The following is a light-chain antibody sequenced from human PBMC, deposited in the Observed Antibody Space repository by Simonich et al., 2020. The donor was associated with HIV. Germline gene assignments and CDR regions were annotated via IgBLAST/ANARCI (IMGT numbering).Light chain of an antibody. Sequence: QSALTQPASVSGSPGQSNTISCTGTSSDVGSYNLVSWYQQHPGKAPKLMFYEGSKRPSGVSNRFSGSKSGNTASLTISGLQAEDEADYYCCSYAGSSTYVVFGGGTKLTVL. CDR2: EGS. CDR1: SSDVGSYNL. J-gene: IGLJ2*01. CDR3: CSYAGSSTYVV. V-gene: IGLV2-23*01.